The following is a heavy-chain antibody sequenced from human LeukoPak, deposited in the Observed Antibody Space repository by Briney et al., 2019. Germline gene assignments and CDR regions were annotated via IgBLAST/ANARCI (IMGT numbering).Heavy chain of an antibody. CDR1: GFTFSRYW. CDR2: IKEDGSNK. J-gene: IGHJ4*02. CDR3: ARIPVGAPVDY. V-gene: IGHV3-7*01. D-gene: IGHD1-14*01. Sequence: GGSPRLSCAASGFTFSRYWMSWVRQAPGKGLEWMTNIKEDGSNKYYADSVKGRFTISRDNSKNTLYLQMNSLRAEDTAVYYCARIPVGAPVDYWGQGTLVTVSS.